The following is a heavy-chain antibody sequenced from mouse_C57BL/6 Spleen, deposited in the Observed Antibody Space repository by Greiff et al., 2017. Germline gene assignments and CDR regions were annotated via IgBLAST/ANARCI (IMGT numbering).Heavy chain of an antibody. CDR1: GFTFSNYW. CDR3: TGYYYAMDD. J-gene: IGHJ4*01. V-gene: IGHV6-3*01. CDR2: IRLKSDNYET. Sequence: VKVEESGGGLVQPGGSMKLSCVASGFTFSNYWMNWVRQSPEKGLEWVAQIRLKSDNYETHYAESVKGRLTISRDESKSSVYLQMNNLRAEDTGIYYCTGYYYAMDDWGQGTSVTVSS.